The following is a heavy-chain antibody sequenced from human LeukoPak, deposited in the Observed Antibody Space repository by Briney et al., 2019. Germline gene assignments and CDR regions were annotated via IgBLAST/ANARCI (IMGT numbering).Heavy chain of an antibody. CDR2: VTPNNGGT. V-gene: IGHV1-2*02. Sequence: ASVKVSCKTSGYTFSDYYIHWLRQAPGQGHEWMGSVTPNNGGTNYAQSFQGRVTMTRDTSITTAYMELSGLRSDDTAVYYGARLILISNPWLPSYFDYWGQGTLVTVSS. CDR3: ARLILISNPWLPSYFDY. J-gene: IGHJ4*02. CDR1: GYTFSDYY. D-gene: IGHD6-19*01.